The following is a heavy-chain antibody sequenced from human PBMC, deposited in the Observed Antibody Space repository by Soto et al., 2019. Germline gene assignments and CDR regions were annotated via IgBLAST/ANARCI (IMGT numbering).Heavy chain of an antibody. CDR2: ISGSGGTT. D-gene: IGHD2-2*01. V-gene: IGHV3-23*01. J-gene: IGHJ4*02. CDR1: GFTFSSYA. CDR3: AKDRYCSSTSRHQAFDY. Sequence: PGGSLRLSCVASGFTFSSYAMSWVRQAPGKGLEWVSGISGSGGTTKYADSVKGRFTISRDSSKNTLYLQMNSLRAEDTAVFYCAKDRYCSSTSRHQAFDYWGQGTLVTVSS.